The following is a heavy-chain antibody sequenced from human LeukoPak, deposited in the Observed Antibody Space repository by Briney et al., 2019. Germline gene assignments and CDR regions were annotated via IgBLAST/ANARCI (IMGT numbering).Heavy chain of an antibody. CDR2: IYYSGST. V-gene: IGHV4-39*01. D-gene: IGHD6-6*01. CDR3: ARRGVYHETDY. J-gene: IGHJ4*02. Sequence: PSETLSLTCTVSGGSISSSSYYWGWIRQPPGKGLEWIGSIYYSGSTYYNPSLKSRVTISVDTSKNQFSLKLSSVTAADTAVYYCARRGVYHETDYWGQGTLVTVSS. CDR1: GGSISSSSYY.